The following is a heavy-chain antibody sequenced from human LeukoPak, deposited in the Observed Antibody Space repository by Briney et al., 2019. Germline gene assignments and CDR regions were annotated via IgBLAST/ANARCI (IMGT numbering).Heavy chain of an antibody. Sequence: PGGSLRLSCAASGFTFSTYDMHWVRQATGKGLEWLSGIGNAGDTYYAGSVKGRFTVSRGNAKNSLYLQMNSLRVGDTAVYYCARAESSGYYDLWYNYWGQGTLVTVSS. D-gene: IGHD3-22*01. CDR1: GFTFSTYD. CDR3: ARAESSGYYDLWYNY. CDR2: IGNAGDT. J-gene: IGHJ4*02. V-gene: IGHV3-13*01.